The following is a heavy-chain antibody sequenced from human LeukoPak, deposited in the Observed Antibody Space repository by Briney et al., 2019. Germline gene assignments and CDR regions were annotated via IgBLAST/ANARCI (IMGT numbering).Heavy chain of an antibody. CDR3: LRDQNYDTSSPFY. D-gene: IGHD3-22*01. Sequence: GGSLRLSCAASGFTFSNYGMHWVRQAPGKGLEWVAVIWYDGSNKHYADSVKGRFTISRDNSKNTLYLQMNSLRAEDTAIYYCLRDQNYDTSSPFYWGQGTLVTVSS. CDR1: GFTFSNYG. V-gene: IGHV3-33*01. J-gene: IGHJ4*02. CDR2: IWYDGSNK.